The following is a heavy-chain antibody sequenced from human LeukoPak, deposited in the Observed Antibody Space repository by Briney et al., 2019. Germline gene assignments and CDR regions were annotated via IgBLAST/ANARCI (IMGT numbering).Heavy chain of an antibody. V-gene: IGHV1-8*01. D-gene: IGHD6-25*01. J-gene: IGHJ6*03. CDR1: GYTFTSYD. CDR3: VRGDLRHYYYYMDV. Sequence: ASVKVSCKASGYTFTSYDINWVRQATGQGLEWMGWMNPNSGNTGYAQKFQGRVTMTRNTSISTAYMELSSLRSEDTAVYYCVRGDLRHYYYYMDVWGKGTTVTVSS. CDR2: MNPNSGNT.